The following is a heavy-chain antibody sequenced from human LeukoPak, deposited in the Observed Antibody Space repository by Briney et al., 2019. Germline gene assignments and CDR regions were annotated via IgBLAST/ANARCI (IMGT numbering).Heavy chain of an antibody. CDR3: ARQHCSGGSCYEVDY. D-gene: IGHD2-15*01. J-gene: IGHJ4*02. CDR1: GGSVSSGSYY. V-gene: IGHV4-61*01. Sequence: SETLSLTCTVSGGSVSSGSYYWSWIRQPPGKGLEWIGYIYYSGSTNYNPSLKSRVTISVDTSKNQFSLKPSPVTAADTAVYYCARQHCSGGSCYEVDYWGQGTLVTVSS. CDR2: IYYSGST.